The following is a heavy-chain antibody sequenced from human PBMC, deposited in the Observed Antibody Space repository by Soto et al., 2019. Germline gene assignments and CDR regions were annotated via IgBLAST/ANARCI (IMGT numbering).Heavy chain of an antibody. Sequence: QVQLVQSGAEVKKPGASVKVSCKASGYTFTTYYMHWVRQAPGQGLEWMGIISPDGGCTSYAQKFHGRVTMTRDTSTSTVYVELSSMRSEDMAVYYCATRDPGHYWGQGTLVTVSS. J-gene: IGHJ4*02. V-gene: IGHV1-46*01. CDR2: ISPDGGCT. CDR1: GYTFTTYY. CDR3: ATRDPGHY.